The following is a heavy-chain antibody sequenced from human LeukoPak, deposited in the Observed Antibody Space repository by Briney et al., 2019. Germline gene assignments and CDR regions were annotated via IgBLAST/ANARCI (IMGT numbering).Heavy chain of an antibody. Sequence: PGGSLRLSCAASGFTFSSYSMNWVRQAPGKGLEWVGRIKSKTDGGTTDYAAPVKGRFTISRDDSKNTLYLQMNSLKTEDTAVYYCTTEHYYDSSGYYYGTFDYWGQGTLVTVSS. J-gene: IGHJ4*02. CDR1: GFTFSSYS. CDR3: TTEHYYDSSGYYYGTFDY. V-gene: IGHV3-15*01. CDR2: IKSKTDGGTT. D-gene: IGHD3-22*01.